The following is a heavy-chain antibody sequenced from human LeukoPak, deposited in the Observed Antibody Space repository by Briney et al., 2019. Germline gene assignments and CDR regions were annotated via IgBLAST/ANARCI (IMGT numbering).Heavy chain of an antibody. CDR1: RFTFSSYP. D-gene: IGHD1-26*01. Sequence: GGALRLSCAASRFTFSSYPMNSVRQAPGKELEGVAVISGSGGATFYGGSVQGRFTISRDNSRDTLYLQMNSLTAEDTAVYYCGKYLQTTVGANDYWGQGTLVTGSS. CDR3: GKYLQTTVGANDY. V-gene: IGHV3-23*01. J-gene: IGHJ4*02. CDR2: ISGSGGAT.